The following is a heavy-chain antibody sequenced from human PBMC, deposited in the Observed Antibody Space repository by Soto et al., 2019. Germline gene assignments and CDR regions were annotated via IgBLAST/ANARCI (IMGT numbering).Heavy chain of an antibody. CDR2: ISYDGSNK. Sequence: PGGSLRLSCEASGFTFGSYGMHWVRQAPGKGLEWVAVISYDGSNKYYADSVRGRFAISRDNSNNMLYLQMNSLRAEDTAVYYCANIRNVVYAHNAYWGQGTLVTVSS. V-gene: IGHV3-30*18. D-gene: IGHD2-8*02. J-gene: IGHJ4*02. CDR1: GFTFGSYG. CDR3: ANIRNVVYAHNAY.